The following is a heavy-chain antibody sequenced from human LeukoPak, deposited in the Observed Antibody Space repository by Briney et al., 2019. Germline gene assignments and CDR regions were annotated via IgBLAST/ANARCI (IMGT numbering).Heavy chain of an antibody. V-gene: IGHV3-11*04. CDR2: ITTNGAST. J-gene: IGHJ3*02. D-gene: IGHD3-22*01. CDR3: AKVSTDYDSSGFPGAFDI. Sequence: GGSLRLSCAASGFIFSDYYMTWIRQAPGKGLEWISYITTNGASTYYADSVKGRFTISRDNSKNTLYLQMNSLRAEDTAVYYCAKVSTDYDSSGFPGAFDIWGQGTMVTVSS. CDR1: GFIFSDYY.